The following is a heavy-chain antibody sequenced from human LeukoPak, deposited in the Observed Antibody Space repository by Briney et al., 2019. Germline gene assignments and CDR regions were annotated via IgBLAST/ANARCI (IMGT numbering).Heavy chain of an antibody. J-gene: IGHJ6*02. CDR2: IKSKSDGGTT. V-gene: IGHV3-15*01. CDR3: TTRGGYDLGYYYYAMGV. CDR1: GFTFSLAW. D-gene: IGHD5-12*01. Sequence: GGSLRLSCAASGFTFSLAWMAWVRQAPGKGLEWVGHIKSKSDGGTTDSATPVKGRFTISRDDSKNTLFLQMSSLKADDTAVYYCTTRGGYDLGYYYYAMGVWGQGTTVTVSS.